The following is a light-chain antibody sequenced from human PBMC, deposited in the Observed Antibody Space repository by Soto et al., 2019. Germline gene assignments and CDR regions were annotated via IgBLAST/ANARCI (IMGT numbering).Light chain of an antibody. CDR2: KGS. CDR3: MKGRSWAT. CDR1: QSLEYSDGRTF. Sequence: DVVMTQSPLSLSVTLGQPASISCSSTQSLEYSDGRTFLNWFQQRPGQSPRRLLYKGSNRDSGVRDRGSGSGSGTNFTLKSSRVEADDVGVYFCMKGRSWATFGQGTKLEIK. V-gene: IGKV2-30*01. J-gene: IGKJ2*01.